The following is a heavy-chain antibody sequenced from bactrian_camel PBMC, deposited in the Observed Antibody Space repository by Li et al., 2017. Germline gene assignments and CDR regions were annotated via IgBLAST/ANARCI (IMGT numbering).Heavy chain of an antibody. J-gene: IGHJ4*01. D-gene: IGHD2*01. CDR2: ADRGGYP. Sequence: QVQLVESGGGSVQAGDSLRLSCIASGTVVGERTFCMGWFRQSPGKEREAVAQADRGGYPTYAESVKGRFTISRDNAKSTAYLQMDSLKPEDTAVYYCMTRPTSGVWPTGDGGQGTQVTVS. CDR1: GTVVGERTFC. CDR3: MTRPTSGVWPTGD. V-gene: IGHV3S53*01.